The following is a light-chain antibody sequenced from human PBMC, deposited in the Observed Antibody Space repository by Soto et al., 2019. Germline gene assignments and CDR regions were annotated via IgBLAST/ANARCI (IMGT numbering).Light chain of an antibody. CDR3: AAWDDSLNGNV. CDR2: TSN. V-gene: IGLV1-44*01. CDR1: NSDIGSNF. Sequence: QSVLTQPPSASGTPGQWVTISCSGGNSDIGSNFVSWYLQLPGSAPKLLIYTSNQRPSGVPDRFSGSKSGTSASLAISGLQSEDEAEYFCAAWDDSLNGNVFGSGTKV. J-gene: IGLJ1*01.